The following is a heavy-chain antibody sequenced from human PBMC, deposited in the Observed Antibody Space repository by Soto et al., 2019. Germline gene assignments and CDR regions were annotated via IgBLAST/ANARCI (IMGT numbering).Heavy chain of an antibody. D-gene: IGHD5-18*01. CDR2: IYHSGST. CDR1: GGSISSGGYS. V-gene: IGHV4-30-2*01. J-gene: IGHJ4*02. Sequence: PSETLSLTCAVSGGSISSGGYSWSWIRQPPGKGLEWIGYIYHSGSTYYNPSLKSRVTISVDRSKNQFSLKLSSVTAADTAVYYCARWGGAGYSYGERYFDYWGQGTLVTVSS. CDR3: ARWGGAGYSYGERYFDY.